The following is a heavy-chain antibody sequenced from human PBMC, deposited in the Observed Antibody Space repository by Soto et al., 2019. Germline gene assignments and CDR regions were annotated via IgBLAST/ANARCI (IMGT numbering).Heavy chain of an antibody. V-gene: IGHV1-69*16. J-gene: IGHJ4*02. Sequence: QVHLVQSGAEVKKPGSSVKVSCKASGGAFTSYSFHWVRQAPGQGLEWMGGIIPMPGTTNYALKFQGRVTMTADVPTNTAYIELSSLRSEDTAVYYCARDNTGLDYWGQGTLVTVSS. CDR3: ARDNTGLDY. D-gene: IGHD1-1*01. CDR2: IIPMPGTT. CDR1: GGAFTSYS.